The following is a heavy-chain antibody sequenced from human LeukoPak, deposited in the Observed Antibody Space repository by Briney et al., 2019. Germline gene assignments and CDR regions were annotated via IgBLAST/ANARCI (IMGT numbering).Heavy chain of an antibody. Sequence: SETLSLTCTVSGYSISSGYYWGWIRQPPGKGLEWIGSICHSGSTYYNPSLKSRVTISVDTSKNQFSLKLSSVTAADAAVYYCAQWLGNPPGAFDIRGQGTMDTVSS. D-gene: IGHD3-10*01. V-gene: IGHV4-38-2*02. CDR2: ICHSGST. CDR1: GYSISSGYY. J-gene: IGHJ3*02. CDR3: AQWLGNPPGAFDI.